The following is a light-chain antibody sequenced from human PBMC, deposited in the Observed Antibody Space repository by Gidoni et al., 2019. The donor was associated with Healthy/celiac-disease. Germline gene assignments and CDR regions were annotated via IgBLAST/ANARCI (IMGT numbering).Light chain of an antibody. CDR1: SSDVGGYNY. CDR3: CSYAGSYCWV. CDR2: DVS. V-gene: IGLV2-11*01. J-gene: IGLJ3*02. Sequence: SARTPPRPVSGSPEQPVTISCTGTSSDVGGYNYVSWYQQHQGTAPKLMIYDVSKRPSGVPDRFSGSKSGNTASLTISGLQAEDEADYYCCSYAGSYCWVFGGGTKLTVL.